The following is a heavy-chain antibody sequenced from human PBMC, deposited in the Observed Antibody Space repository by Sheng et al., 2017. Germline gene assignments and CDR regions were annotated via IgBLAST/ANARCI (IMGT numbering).Heavy chain of an antibody. CDR3: VRGGGSLDF. Sequence: EVQLVESGGGVVQPGGSLRLSCAASGFVFSGYWMSWVRQTPEKGLEWVANIKLDGSNKYYVDSVRGRFTISRDNAKNSLYLQMNSLRAEDTAVYYCVRGGGSLDFWGQGTLVTVSS. CDR2: IKLDGSNK. D-gene: IGHD3-16*01. CDR1: GFVFSGYW. V-gene: IGHV3-7*01. J-gene: IGHJ3*01.